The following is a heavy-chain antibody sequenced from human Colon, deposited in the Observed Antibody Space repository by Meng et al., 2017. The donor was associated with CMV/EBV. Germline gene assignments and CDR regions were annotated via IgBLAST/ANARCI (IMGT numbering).Heavy chain of an antibody. V-gene: IGHV4-59*12. D-gene: IGHD3-10*01. CDR1: GGSINSYY. CDR2: VYYTGNA. CDR3: ARDGQRISVVWGVPNWFDP. Sequence: GSLRLSCTVTGGSINSYYWSWIRQSPGKGLEWIGHVYYTGNAYYNPSLKSRVAISVDTSKNQFSLKLTSVTAADTAVYYCARDGQRISVVWGVPNWFDPWGQGTLVTVSS. J-gene: IGHJ5*02.